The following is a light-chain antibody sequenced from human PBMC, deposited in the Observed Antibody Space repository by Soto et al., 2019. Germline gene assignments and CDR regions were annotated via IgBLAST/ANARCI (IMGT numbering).Light chain of an antibody. CDR3: QHRSIWPA. J-gene: IGKJ5*01. CDR2: DAS. V-gene: IGKV3-11*01. CDR1: QSIGSSY. Sequence: EIVLTQSPGTLSLSPEERATLSCRASQSIGSSYLAWYQQKPGQAPRLLISDASNRATGIPARFSGSGSGTDFTLTISSLEPEDFAVYYCQHRSIWPAFGQGTRLEIK.